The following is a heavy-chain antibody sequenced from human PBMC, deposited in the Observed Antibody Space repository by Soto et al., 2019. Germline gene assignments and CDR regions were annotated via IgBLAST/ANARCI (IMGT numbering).Heavy chain of an antibody. J-gene: IGHJ4*02. V-gene: IGHV3-30-3*01. CDR1: GFTFSSYA. CDR3: ASDMVRGVMGMGY. CDR2: ISYDGSNK. Sequence: QVQLVESGGGVVQPGRSLRLSCAASGFTFSSYAMHWVRQAPGKGLEWVAVISYDGSNKYYADSVKGRFTISRDNSKNPLYLQMNSLRAEDTAVYYCASDMVRGVMGMGYWGQGTLVTVSS. D-gene: IGHD3-10*01.